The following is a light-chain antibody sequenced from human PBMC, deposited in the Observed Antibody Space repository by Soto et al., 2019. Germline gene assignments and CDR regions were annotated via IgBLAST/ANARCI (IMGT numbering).Light chain of an antibody. CDR3: QQYNSYSCT. J-gene: IGKJ2*01. Sequence: DIQMTQSPSTLSASVGDRVTITCRASQSISSWLAWYQQKPGKAPKLLIYKASSLESGVPSRFSGSGSGTEFTLTISSLQPDDFATYHCQQYNSYSCTFGQGTKLEIK. CDR2: KAS. V-gene: IGKV1-5*03. CDR1: QSISSW.